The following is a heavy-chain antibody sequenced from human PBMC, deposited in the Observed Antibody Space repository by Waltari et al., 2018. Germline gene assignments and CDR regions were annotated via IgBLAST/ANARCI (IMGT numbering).Heavy chain of an antibody. J-gene: IGHJ3*01. Sequence: QLQLQESGPRLVRPSETLSLLCRVCCGSLTSNRHYWAWTRQSPGQGLEWIGTVSYSGTTYISPSLKSRVSVSRDTSKNQVSLILGSVTAADMAVYYCATYIGASVGTAAFDVWGQGTMVTVSS. V-gene: IGHV4-39*01. D-gene: IGHD5-12*01. CDR2: VSYSGTT. CDR1: CGSLTSNRHY. CDR3: ATYIGASVGTAAFDV.